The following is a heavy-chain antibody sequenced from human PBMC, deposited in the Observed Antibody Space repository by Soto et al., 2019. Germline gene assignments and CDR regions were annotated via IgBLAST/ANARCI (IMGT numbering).Heavy chain of an antibody. CDR1: GGSFSGYY. CDR3: ARGRRGPSEYYFDY. J-gene: IGHJ4*02. CDR2: INHSGST. V-gene: IGHV4-34*01. Sequence: SETLSLTCAVYGGSFSGYYWSWIRQPPGKGLEWIGEINHSGSTNYNPSLKSRVTISVDTSKNQFSLKLSSVTAADTAVYYCARGRRGPSEYYFDYWGQGTLVTVS. D-gene: IGHD3-10*01.